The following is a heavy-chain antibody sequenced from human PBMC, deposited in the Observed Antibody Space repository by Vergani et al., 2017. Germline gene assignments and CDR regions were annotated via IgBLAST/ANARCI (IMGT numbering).Heavy chain of an antibody. J-gene: IGHJ4*02. CDR3: ARDPSDY. CDR1: GYTFSTCT. Sequence: HVQLVQSGAEVKTPGASVKVSCKASGYTFSTCTIHWVPQAPGQRLVCMGWINDGNCDTKYSQKFQGRVTITRDTSANTAYMDLSSLRSEDTAVYYCARDPSDYWGQGTLVTVSS. CDR2: INDGNCDT. V-gene: IGHV1-3*01.